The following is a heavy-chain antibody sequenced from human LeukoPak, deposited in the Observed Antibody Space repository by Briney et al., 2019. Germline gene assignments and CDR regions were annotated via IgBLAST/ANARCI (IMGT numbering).Heavy chain of an antibody. CDR2: ISGSGGST. CDR3: AKDPYTSIAVAGPLDY. D-gene: IGHD6-19*01. Sequence: GGSLRLSCAASGFTFSSYAMSWVRQAPGKGREWVSAISGSGGSTYYADSVKGRFTISRDNSKNTLYLQMNSLRAEDTAVYYCAKDPYTSIAVAGPLDYWGQGTLVTVSS. V-gene: IGHV3-23*01. CDR1: GFTFSSYA. J-gene: IGHJ4*02.